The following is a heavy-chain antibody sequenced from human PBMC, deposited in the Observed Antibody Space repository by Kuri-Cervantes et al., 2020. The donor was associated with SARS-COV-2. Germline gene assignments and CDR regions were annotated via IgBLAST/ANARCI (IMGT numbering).Heavy chain of an antibody. Sequence: GESLKISCAASGFTFSSYSMNWVRQAPGKGLEWVSSISSSSSYIYYADSVKGRFTISRDNSKNTLYLQMNSLRAEDTAVYYCARYCSSVSCYSLRAILDYWGPGTLVTVSS. D-gene: IGHD2-2*02. V-gene: IGHV3-21*04. CDR2: ISSSSSYI. CDR1: GFTFSSYS. J-gene: IGHJ4*02. CDR3: ARYCSSVSCYSLRAILDY.